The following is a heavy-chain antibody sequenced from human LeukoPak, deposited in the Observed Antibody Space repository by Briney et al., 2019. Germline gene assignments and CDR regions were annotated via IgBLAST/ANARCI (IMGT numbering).Heavy chain of an antibody. J-gene: IGHJ6*02. CDR2: ISYDGSEK. CDR1: GFTFSSHG. D-gene: IGHD2-21*01. V-gene: IGHV3-30*19. CDR3: ARYCGGDCFGMDV. Sequence: GGSLRLSCAASGFTFSSHGMHWVRQAPGKGLEWVAAISYDGSEKYYADSVKGRFTISRDNSKNTLYLQMNSLRAEDTAVYYCARYCGGDCFGMDVWGQGTTVTVSS.